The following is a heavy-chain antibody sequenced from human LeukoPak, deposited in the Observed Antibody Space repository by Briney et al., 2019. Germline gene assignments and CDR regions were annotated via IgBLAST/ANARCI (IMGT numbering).Heavy chain of an antibody. V-gene: IGHV3-30-3*01. J-gene: IGHJ4*02. D-gene: IGHD1-14*01. Sequence: PGGSLRLSCTTSGFTFSSFVMHWVRQAPGKGLEWVAVMSNDGINKYYGDSVKGRFTISRDSSESTLYLQMNSLRAEDTAVYFCSTGAPGTSFDYWGQGTLVTVSS. CDR1: GFTFSSFV. CDR3: STGAPGTSFDY. CDR2: MSNDGINK.